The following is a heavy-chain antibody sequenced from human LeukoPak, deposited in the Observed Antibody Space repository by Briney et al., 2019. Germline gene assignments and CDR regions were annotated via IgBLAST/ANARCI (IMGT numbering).Heavy chain of an antibody. V-gene: IGHV1-46*01. D-gene: IGHD5-12*01. Sequence: ASVKVSCKASGYTFTSYYVHWVRQAPGQGLEWMGIINPSGGSTSYAQKFQGRVTMTRDMSTGTVYMELSRLRSDATAVYYCARVEGYSGYEPFDYWGQGTLVTVSS. CDR1: GYTFTSYY. CDR2: INPSGGST. CDR3: ARVEGYSGYEPFDY. J-gene: IGHJ4*02.